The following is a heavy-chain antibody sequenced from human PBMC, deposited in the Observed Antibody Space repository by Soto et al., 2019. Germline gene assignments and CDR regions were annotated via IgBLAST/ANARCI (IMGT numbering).Heavy chain of an antibody. CDR3: ARSVAAAGDY. Sequence: GGSLRLPCAASGFTFISYWMTWVRQAPGKGLEWVANINQDGTEKYYVDSVKGRFTISRDNAKNSLYLQMNSLRAEDTAVYYCARSVAAAGDYWGQGTLVTVSS. V-gene: IGHV3-7*01. J-gene: IGHJ4*02. CDR1: GFTFISYW. CDR2: INQDGTEK. D-gene: IGHD6-25*01.